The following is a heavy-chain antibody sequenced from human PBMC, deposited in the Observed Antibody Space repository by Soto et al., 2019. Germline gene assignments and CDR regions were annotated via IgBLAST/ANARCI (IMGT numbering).Heavy chain of an antibody. D-gene: IGHD6-6*01. J-gene: IGHJ4*02. Sequence: GGSLRFSCAASGFTFNRHPLHWVRQAPGKGLEYLSAISGNGDSTYYANSVSGRFTISRDNSKNTLHLQMNSLRAEDTAVYYCAKDLRDSIAARPNYWGQGTLVTVSS. CDR2: ISGNGDST. CDR3: AKDLRDSIAARPNY. V-gene: IGHV3-64*01. CDR1: GFTFNRHP.